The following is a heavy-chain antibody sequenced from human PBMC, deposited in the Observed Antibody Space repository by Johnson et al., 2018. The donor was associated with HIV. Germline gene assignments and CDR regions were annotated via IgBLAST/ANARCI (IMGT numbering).Heavy chain of an antibody. CDR1: GFTFRNYA. CDR3: AKEGITMEVDI. D-gene: IGHD3-10*01. J-gene: IGHJ3*02. V-gene: IGHV3-33*06. CDR2: IWFDGSNK. Sequence: QVQLVESGGGVVQPGRSLKLSCAASGFTFRNYAMHWVRQAPGKGLEWVAVIWFDGSNKYYADSVKGRFTISRDNSKNTLYLQMNSLRAEDTAVYYCAKEGITMEVDIWGQGTMVTVSS.